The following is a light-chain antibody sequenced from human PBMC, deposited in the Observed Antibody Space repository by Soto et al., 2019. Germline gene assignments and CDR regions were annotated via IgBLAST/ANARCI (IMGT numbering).Light chain of an antibody. CDR1: QSVLHSPTNNNY. CDR2: WAS. J-gene: IGKJ1*01. V-gene: IGKV4-1*01. CDR3: HQYYSIPRT. Sequence: DIVMTQSPDSLAVSLGERAIINCKSSQSVLHSPTNNNYLAWYQKKPGQPPKLLIYWASTRESGVPDRFSGSGSGTDFTLTINSLQAEDAAVYYCHQYYSIPRTFGQGTKVEIK.